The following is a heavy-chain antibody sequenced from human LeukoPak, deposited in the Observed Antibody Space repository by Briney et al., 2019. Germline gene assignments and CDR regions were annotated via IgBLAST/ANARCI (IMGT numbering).Heavy chain of an antibody. CDR1: GGTFSSYA. CDR3: ARETYGSGSYFAATTEA. V-gene: IGHV1-69*13. J-gene: IGHJ4*02. CDR2: IIPIFGTA. Sequence: ASVKVSCKASGGTFSSYAISWVRRAPGQGLEWMGGIIPIFGTANYAQKFQGRVTITADESTSTAYMELSSLRSEDTAVYYCARETYGSGSYFAATTEAWGQGTLVTVSS. D-gene: IGHD3-10*01.